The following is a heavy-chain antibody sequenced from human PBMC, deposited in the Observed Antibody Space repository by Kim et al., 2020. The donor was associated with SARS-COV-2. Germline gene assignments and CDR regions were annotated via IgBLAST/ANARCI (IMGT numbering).Heavy chain of an antibody. V-gene: IGHV3-48*03. CDR1: GFTFSSYE. CDR3: ARTKAPGYYYGMDV. Sequence: GGSLRLSCAASGFTFSSYEMNWVRQAPGKGLEWVSYISSSGSTIYYADSVKGRFTISRDNAKNSLYLQMNSLRAEDTAVYYCARTKAPGYYYGMDVWGQGTTVTVSS. CDR2: ISSSGSTI. J-gene: IGHJ6*02.